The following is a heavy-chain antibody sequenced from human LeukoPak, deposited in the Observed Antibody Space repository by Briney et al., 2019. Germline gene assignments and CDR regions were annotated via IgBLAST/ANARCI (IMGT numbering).Heavy chain of an antibody. D-gene: IGHD6-13*01. CDR1: GYTFTSYD. J-gene: IGHJ5*02. CDR2: MNPSSGNT. Sequence: ASVKVSCKASGYTFTSYDINWVRQATGQGLEWMGWMNPSSGNTGYAQKFQGRVTMTRNTSISTAYMELSSLRSKDTAVYYCARVSRHLGYSSSGWFDPWGQGTLVTVSS. CDR3: ARVSRHLGYSSSGWFDP. V-gene: IGHV1-8*01.